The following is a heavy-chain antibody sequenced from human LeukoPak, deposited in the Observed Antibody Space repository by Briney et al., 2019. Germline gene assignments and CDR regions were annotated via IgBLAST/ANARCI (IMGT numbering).Heavy chain of an antibody. CDR3: ATLGVRFGERWFDP. V-gene: IGHV4-59*01. CDR2: IYYSGST. D-gene: IGHD3-10*01. J-gene: IGHJ5*02. CDR1: GGSISSYY. Sequence: SETLSLTCTVSGGSISSYYWSWIRQPPGKGLEWIGYIYYSGSTNYNPSLKSRVTISVDTTKNQFSLKLSSVTAADTAVYYCATLGVRFGERWFDPWGQGTLVTVSS.